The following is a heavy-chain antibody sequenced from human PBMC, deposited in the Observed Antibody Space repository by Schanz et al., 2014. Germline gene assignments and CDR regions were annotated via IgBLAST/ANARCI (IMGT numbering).Heavy chain of an antibody. CDR1: GYTFAGHA. Sequence: QVQLVQSGAEVKKPGASVKVSCQASGYTFAGHAVHWVRQAPGQGPEWMGWISVYHGHTNYAEKVHGRVTMTTDTSTSTAYMELRSLISDDTAVYYCVRDAGWAFGDYHGMDVWGQGTSVTVSS. CDR3: VRDAGWAFGDYHGMDV. CDR2: ISVYHGHT. V-gene: IGHV1-18*01. D-gene: IGHD3-10*01. J-gene: IGHJ6*02.